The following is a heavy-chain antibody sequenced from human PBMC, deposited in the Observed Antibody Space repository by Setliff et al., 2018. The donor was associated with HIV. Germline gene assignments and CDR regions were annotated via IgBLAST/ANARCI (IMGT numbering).Heavy chain of an antibody. D-gene: IGHD3-10*01. J-gene: IGHJ3*02. CDR1: GYTFNNYG. CDR2: ISGYGNR. Sequence: ASVKVSCKASGYTFNNYGVMWVRQAPGQGLEWMGWISGYGNRKYAQKFEGRLTVTTDTSTSTAYVELRTLRSDDTAVYVCASGRCFYGSGALEAYDIWGQGTMVTVSS. CDR3: ASGRCFYGSGALEAYDI. V-gene: IGHV1-18*01.